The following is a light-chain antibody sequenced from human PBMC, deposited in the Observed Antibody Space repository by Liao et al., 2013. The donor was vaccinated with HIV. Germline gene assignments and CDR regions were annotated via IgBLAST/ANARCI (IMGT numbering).Light chain of an antibody. CDR3: QAWDSSTAV. CDR2: QDI. CDR1: KLGDRY. J-gene: IGLJ2*01. V-gene: IGLV3-1*01. Sequence: YELTQPPSVSVSPGQTATITCSGNKLGDRYVSWYQQKPGQSPLLVIYQDIKRPSGIPERFSGSNSGTTATLTISGTQAMDEADYYCQAWDSSTAVFGGGTKLTVL.